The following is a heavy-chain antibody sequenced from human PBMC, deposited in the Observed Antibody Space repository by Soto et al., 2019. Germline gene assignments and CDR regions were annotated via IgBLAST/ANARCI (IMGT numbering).Heavy chain of an antibody. Sequence: GGSLRLSCVASGFTIENSVMHWVRQTPGKGLMWVSRITGAGDGTLYADSVQGRFTISRDNAKNTVYLHMNGLRVEETAVYYCARAQKWRQLSMHVFDLWGQGKTV. J-gene: IGHJ3*01. D-gene: IGHD5-18*01. CDR1: GFTIENSV. CDR2: ITGAGDGT. CDR3: ARAQKWRQLSMHVFDL. V-gene: IGHV3-74*01.